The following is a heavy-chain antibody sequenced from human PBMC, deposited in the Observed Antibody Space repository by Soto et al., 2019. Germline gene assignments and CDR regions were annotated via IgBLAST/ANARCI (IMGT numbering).Heavy chain of an antibody. CDR1: GYTFTGYY. CDR3: ARGSPDYDFWSGYTLRNWFDP. J-gene: IGHJ5*02. V-gene: IGHV1-2*04. CDR2: INPNSGGT. Sequence: ASVKVSCKASGYTFTGYYMHRVRQAPGQGLEWMGWINPNSGGTNYAQKFQGWVTMTRDTSISTAYMELSRLRSDDTAVYYCARGSPDYDFWSGYTLRNWFDPWGQGTLVTVSS. D-gene: IGHD3-3*01.